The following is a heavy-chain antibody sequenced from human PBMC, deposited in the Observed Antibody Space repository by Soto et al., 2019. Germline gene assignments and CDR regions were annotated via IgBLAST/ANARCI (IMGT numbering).Heavy chain of an antibody. V-gene: IGHV3-21*01. D-gene: IGHD3-16*01. CDR2: ISSSSSYI. CDR3: ARDWGQGVPY. J-gene: IGHJ4*02. Sequence: EVQLVESGGGLVKPGGSLRLSCAASGFTFSSYSMNWVRQAPGKGLEWVSSISSSSSYIYYADSVKGRFTISRDNAKNSLYLQMNSLSAEDTAVYYCARDWGQGVPYWGQGTLVTVSS. CDR1: GFTFSSYS.